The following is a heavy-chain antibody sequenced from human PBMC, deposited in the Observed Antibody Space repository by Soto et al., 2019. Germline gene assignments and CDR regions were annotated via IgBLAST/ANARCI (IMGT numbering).Heavy chain of an antibody. CDR3: ARGHRAMEYYYYYGMDV. Sequence: SETLSLTCSVSGGSIGSSFWSWIRQPPGKELEWIGYISYSGSTTYNPSLKSRITLSVDTSKNQFSLRVASVTAADTAVYYCARGHRAMEYYYYYGMDVWGQGTTVTVSS. CDR2: ISYSGST. D-gene: IGHD5-18*01. CDR1: GGSIGSSF. V-gene: IGHV4-59*01. J-gene: IGHJ6*02.